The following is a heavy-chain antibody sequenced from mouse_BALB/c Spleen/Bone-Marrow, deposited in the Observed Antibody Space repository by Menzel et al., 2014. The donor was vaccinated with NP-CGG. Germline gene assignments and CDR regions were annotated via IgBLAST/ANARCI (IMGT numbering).Heavy chain of an antibody. CDR2: INSNGGST. D-gene: IGHD2-12*01. J-gene: IGHJ4*01. V-gene: IGHV5-6-2*01. CDR1: GFTFSSYY. CDR3: ARLGNDDAMDY. Sequence: EVHLVESGGGLVKLGGSLKLSCAASGFTFSSYYMSWVRQTPEKRLELVAAINSNGGSTYYPDTVKGRFTISRDNGKNTLYLQMSSLKSEDTALYYCARLGNDDAMDYWGQGTSVTVSS.